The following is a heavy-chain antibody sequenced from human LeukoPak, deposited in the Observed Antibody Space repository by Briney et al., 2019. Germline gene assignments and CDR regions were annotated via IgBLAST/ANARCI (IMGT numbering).Heavy chain of an antibody. Sequence: GGSLRLSCAASGFTFSSYGMHWVRQAPGKGLEWVAFIRYDGSNKYYADSVKGRFTISRDNSKNTLYLQMNSLRAEDTAVYYCAKDGVVVASDAFDIWGQGTMVTVSS. CDR1: GFTFSSYG. D-gene: IGHD2-15*01. J-gene: IGHJ3*02. V-gene: IGHV3-30*02. CDR2: IRYDGSNK. CDR3: AKDGVVVASDAFDI.